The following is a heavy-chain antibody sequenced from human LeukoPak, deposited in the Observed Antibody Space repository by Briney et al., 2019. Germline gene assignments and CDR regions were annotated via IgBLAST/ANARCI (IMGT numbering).Heavy chain of an antibody. CDR3: ARDYAMEKYWYFDL. J-gene: IGHJ2*01. CDR1: GASIGSGGYA. D-gene: IGHD5-18*01. CDR2: IYHSGST. V-gene: IGHV4-30-2*01. Sequence: SETLSLTCAVSGASIGSGGYAWSWFRQPPGKGLEWIGYIYHSGSTYYNPSLKSRVTMSLDGSKNQFSLKLSSVTAADTAVYYCARDYAMEKYWYFDLWGRGTLVTVSS.